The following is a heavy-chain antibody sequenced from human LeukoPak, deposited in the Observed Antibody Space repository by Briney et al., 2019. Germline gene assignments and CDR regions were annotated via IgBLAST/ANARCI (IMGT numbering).Heavy chain of an antibody. Sequence: SVTVSCKASGGTFSNFAVDWVRQAPGQGLEWMGGIIPIFGTTNYAPKFQDRLTITADKSTSTAYMELSSLRSEDTAVYYCAREGGVSSWGQGTLVTVSS. V-gene: IGHV1-69*06. CDR1: GGTFSNFA. J-gene: IGHJ5*02. CDR3: AREGGVSS. CDR2: IIPIFGTT.